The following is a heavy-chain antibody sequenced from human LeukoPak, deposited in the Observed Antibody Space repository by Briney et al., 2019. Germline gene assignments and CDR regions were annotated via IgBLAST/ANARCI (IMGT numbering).Heavy chain of an antibody. CDR1: GGSFSGYY. V-gene: IGHV4-34*01. Sequence: PSETLSLTCAVYGGSFSGYYWSWIRQPPGKGLEWIGEINHSGYTNYNPSLKSRVTMSVDTSKNQFSLKLSSVTAADTAVYYCARHFNYYGSGRALWGQGTLVTVSS. J-gene: IGHJ4*02. CDR3: ARHFNYYGSGRAL. CDR2: INHSGYT. D-gene: IGHD3-10*01.